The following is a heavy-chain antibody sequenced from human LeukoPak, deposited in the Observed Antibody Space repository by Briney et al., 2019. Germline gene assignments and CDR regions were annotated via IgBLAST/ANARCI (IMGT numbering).Heavy chain of an antibody. CDR1: GFTLSSYA. J-gene: IGHJ4*02. V-gene: IGHV3-23*01. CDR3: AKDGADDSSGYYSRD. CDR2: ISGSGGST. Sequence: PGGSLRLSCAASGFTLSSYAMSWLRQAPGKGLEWVSAISGSGGSTYYADSVKGRFTISRDNSKNTLYLQMNSLRAEDTGVYYCAKDGADDSSGYYSRDWGQGTLVTVSS. D-gene: IGHD3-22*01.